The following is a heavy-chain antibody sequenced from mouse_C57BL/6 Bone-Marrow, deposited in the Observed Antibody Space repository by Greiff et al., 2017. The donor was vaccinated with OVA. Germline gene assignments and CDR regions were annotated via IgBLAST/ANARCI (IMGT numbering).Heavy chain of an antibody. V-gene: IGHV1-59*01. CDR1: GYTFTSYW. Sequence: QVQLKQPGAELVRPGTSVKLSCKASGYTFTSYWMHWVKQRPGQGLEWIGVIDPSDSYTNYNQKFKGKATLTVDTSSSTAYMQLSSLTSEDSAVYYCARWGASYYFDYWGQGTTLTVSS. CDR2: IDPSDSYT. CDR3: ARWGASYYFDY. D-gene: IGHD6-1*01. J-gene: IGHJ2*01.